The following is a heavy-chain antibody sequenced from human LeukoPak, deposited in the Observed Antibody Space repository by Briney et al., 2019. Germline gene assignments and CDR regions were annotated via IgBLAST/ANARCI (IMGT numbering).Heavy chain of an antibody. D-gene: IGHD3-3*01. CDR1: GFTFSNYG. J-gene: IGHJ4*02. CDR3: AKDFVYGSRFPRPLDY. Sequence: GGTLRLSCAASGFTFSNYGMTWVRQAPGRGLEWVSGISNGGTNTYYTDSVRGRFTISRDNSRNTLYLQMNSLRADDTARYYCAKDFVYGSRFPRPLDYWGQGTLVTVSS. CDR2: ISNGGTNT. V-gene: IGHV3-23*01.